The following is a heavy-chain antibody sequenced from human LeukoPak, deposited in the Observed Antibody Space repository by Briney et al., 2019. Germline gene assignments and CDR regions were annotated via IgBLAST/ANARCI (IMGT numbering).Heavy chain of an antibody. CDR1: GFTFSSYA. D-gene: IGHD4-11*01. CDR2: ISYDGSNK. V-gene: IGHV3-30-3*01. Sequence: PGRSLRLSCAASGFTFSSYAMHWVRQAPGKGLEWVAVISYDGSNKYYADSVKGRFTISRDNSKNTLYLQMNSLRAEDTAVYYCASSYRGVSFDYWGQGTLVTVYS. J-gene: IGHJ4*02. CDR3: ASSYRGVSFDY.